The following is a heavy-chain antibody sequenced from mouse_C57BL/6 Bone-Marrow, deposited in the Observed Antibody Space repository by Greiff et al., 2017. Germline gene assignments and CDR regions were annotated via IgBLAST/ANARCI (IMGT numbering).Heavy chain of an antibody. J-gene: IGHJ4*01. V-gene: IGHV2-5*01. Sequence: QVQLKQPGPGLVQPSQSLSITCTVSGFSLTSYGVHWVRQSPGKGLEWLGVIWRGGSTDYNASFMSRLNITKDNSKSQVFFKMNSLQADDTAIYYCATNYYGSSYAMDYWGQGTSVTVSS. CDR3: ATNYYGSSYAMDY. CDR1: GFSLTSYG. D-gene: IGHD1-1*01. CDR2: IWRGGST.